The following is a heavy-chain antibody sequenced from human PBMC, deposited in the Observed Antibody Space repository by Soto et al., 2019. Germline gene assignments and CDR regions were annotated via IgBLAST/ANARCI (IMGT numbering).Heavy chain of an antibody. D-gene: IGHD2-21*02. CDR3: ARVYSCGDGGLNYCCYYRMDV. V-gene: IGHV3-30-3*01. J-gene: IGHJ6*02. Sequence: PGGSMRLSCAASGFTFRSSAIAWVRQDPGKGLAPMAVISYDGRNKYYADSVKGRFTISRDNSKNTLYLQMNSLRAEATSVYYYARVYSCGDGGLNYCCYYRMDVRDQRCTGAVCS. CDR2: ISYDGRNK. CDR1: GFTFRSSA.